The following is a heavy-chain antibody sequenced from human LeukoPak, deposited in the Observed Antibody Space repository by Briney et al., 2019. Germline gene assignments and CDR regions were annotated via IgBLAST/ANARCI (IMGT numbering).Heavy chain of an antibody. Sequence: GESLKISCKGSGYSFTSYWISWVRQMPGKGLEWMGRIDPSDSYTNYSPSFQGHVTISADKSISTAYLQWSSLKASDTAMFYCAICGCSGGSCYGPFDYWGQGTLVTVFS. D-gene: IGHD2-15*01. CDR3: AICGCSGGSCYGPFDY. CDR1: GYSFTSYW. V-gene: IGHV5-10-1*01. J-gene: IGHJ4*02. CDR2: IDPSDSYT.